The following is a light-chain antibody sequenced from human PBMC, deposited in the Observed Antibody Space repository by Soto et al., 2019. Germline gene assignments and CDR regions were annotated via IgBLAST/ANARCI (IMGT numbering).Light chain of an antibody. J-gene: IGKJ1*01. CDR3: QQSYRTPPT. CDR2: AAS. Sequence: DIQMTQSPSSLSASVGDRVTITCRASQSIINFLNWYQHKPSEAPNLLIYAASTLQSGVPSRFSGSGSGTDFTLTISSLQPEDFATYYCQQSYRTPPTFGQGTKVEI. CDR1: QSIINF. V-gene: IGKV1-39*01.